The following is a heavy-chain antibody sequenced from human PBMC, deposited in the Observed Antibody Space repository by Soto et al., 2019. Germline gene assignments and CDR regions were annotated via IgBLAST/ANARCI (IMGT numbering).Heavy chain of an antibody. CDR1: GFPFRSYG. CDR2: IWFDGSKK. D-gene: IGHD2-2*01. V-gene: IGHV3-33*01. J-gene: IGHJ6*02. Sequence: GGSLSLSCAASGFPFRSYGIHWVRQAPGKGLEWVALIWFDGSKKYYVDSVKGLFAVSRDNSKNTLYLQMNSLRVEDTAVYYCARDRLVPYGYGMDVWGQGTTVTVSS. CDR3: ARDRLVPYGYGMDV.